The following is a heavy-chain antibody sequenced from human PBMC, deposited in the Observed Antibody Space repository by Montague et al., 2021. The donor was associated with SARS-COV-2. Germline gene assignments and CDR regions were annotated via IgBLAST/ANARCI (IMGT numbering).Heavy chain of an antibody. V-gene: IGHV4-4*08. CDR3: AKVAGSHDTFDI. Sequence: SETLSLTCGVSGDSIMAYHWSWVRKPPQTGLEWIGDVRASGTTNYNPSLRSRVTISVDTSKNQFSLNLSSVTAADTAVYYCAKVAGSHDTFDIWGRGTMVTVSS. CDR1: GDSIMAYH. CDR2: VRASGTT. J-gene: IGHJ3*02. D-gene: IGHD6-19*01.